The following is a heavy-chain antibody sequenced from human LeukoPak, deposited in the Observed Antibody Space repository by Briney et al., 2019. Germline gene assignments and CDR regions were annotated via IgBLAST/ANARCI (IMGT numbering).Heavy chain of an antibody. CDR1: GYTFTTYA. CDR3: ARSKFPGPVNAFDI. V-gene: IGHV7-4-1*02. CDR2: INTNTGNP. Sequence: ASVKVSCKASGYTFTTYAMNWVRQAPGQGLEWMGWINTNTGNPTYAQGFTGRFVFSLDTSVSTAYLQISSLKAEDTAVYYCARSKFPGPVNAFDIWGQGTMVTVSS. D-gene: IGHD3-16*02. J-gene: IGHJ3*02.